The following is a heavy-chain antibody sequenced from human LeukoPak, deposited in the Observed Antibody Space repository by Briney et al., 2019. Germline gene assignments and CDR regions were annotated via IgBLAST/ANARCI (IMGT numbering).Heavy chain of an antibody. CDR1: GYTLTELS. CDR3: ATGLWFGELLGD. CDR2: FDPEDGET. Sequence: ASVKVSCKVSGYTLTELSMHWVRQAPGKGLEWMGGFDPEDGETIYAQEFQGRVTMTEDTSTDTAYMELSSLRSEDTAVYYCATGLWFGELLGDWGQGTLGTVSS. V-gene: IGHV1-24*01. D-gene: IGHD3-10*01. J-gene: IGHJ4*02.